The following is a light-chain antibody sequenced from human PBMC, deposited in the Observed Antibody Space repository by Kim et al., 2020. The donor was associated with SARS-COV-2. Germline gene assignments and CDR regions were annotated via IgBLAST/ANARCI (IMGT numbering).Light chain of an antibody. V-gene: IGLV1-47*01. J-gene: IGLJ2*01. Sequence: QSVLTQPPSASGTPGQRVTISCSGSSSNIGSNYIYWYQQLPGTAPKLLIYRNNQRFSGVPDRFSGSKSGTSASLAISGLRSEDEADYYCAAWDDSLSGPVFGGGTQLTVL. CDR2: RNN. CDR3: AAWDDSLSGPV. CDR1: SSNIGSNY.